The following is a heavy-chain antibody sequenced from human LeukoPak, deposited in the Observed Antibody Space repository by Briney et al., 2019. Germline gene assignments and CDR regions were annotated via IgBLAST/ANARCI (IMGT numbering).Heavy chain of an antibody. J-gene: IGHJ4*02. Sequence: ASVKVSCKASGYTFTSYDINWVRQATGQGLEWMGWINPNSGDTNYAQKFQGRVTLTRNTSIITAYMELSRLRSDDTAVYYCARGRIYSGYDSGDYWGQGTLVTVSS. CDR2: INPNSGDT. D-gene: IGHD5-12*01. CDR3: ARGRIYSGYDSGDY. CDR1: GYTFTSYD. V-gene: IGHV1-2*02.